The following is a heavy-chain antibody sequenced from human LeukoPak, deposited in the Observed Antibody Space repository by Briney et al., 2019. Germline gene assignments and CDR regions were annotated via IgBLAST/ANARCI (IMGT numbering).Heavy chain of an antibody. D-gene: IGHD6-13*01. CDR3: ARGPYSSNWYVDY. J-gene: IGHJ4*02. V-gene: IGHV3-48*03. Sequence: GGSLRLSCAASGFTLSSYEMNWVRPAPGKGLEWISYISRTGNSIYYADSVKGRFTNSRDSAKNSLYLQMNSLRAEDTAVYYCARGPYSSNWYVDYWGQGTLVTVAS. CDR1: GFTLSSYE. CDR2: ISRTGNSI.